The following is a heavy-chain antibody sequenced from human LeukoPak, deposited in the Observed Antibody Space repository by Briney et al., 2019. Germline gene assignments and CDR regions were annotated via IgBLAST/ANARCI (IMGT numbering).Heavy chain of an antibody. V-gene: IGHV1-8*01. D-gene: IGHD3-3*01. J-gene: IGHJ6*03. CDR2: MNPNSGNT. Sequence: EASVKVSCKASGYTFTSYDINWVRQATGQGLEWMGWMNPNSGNTGYAQKFQGRVTMTRNTSISTAYMELSSLRSEDTAVYYCARVFPPGVENYYYYYMDVWGKGTTVTISS. CDR3: ARVFPPGVENYYYYYMDV. CDR1: GYTFTSYD.